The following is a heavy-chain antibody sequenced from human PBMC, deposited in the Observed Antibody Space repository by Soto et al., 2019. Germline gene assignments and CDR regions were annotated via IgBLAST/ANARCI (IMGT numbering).Heavy chain of an antibody. V-gene: IGHV5-10-1*01. CDR3: AILRFLEWLSIDYYGMGV. CDR1: GYSFTSYW. Sequence: GESLKISCKGSGYSFTSYWISWVRQMPGKGLEWMGRIDPSDSYTNYSPSFQGHVTISADKSISTAYLQWSSLKASDTAMYYCAILRFLEWLSIDYYGMGVWGQGTTVTVSS. D-gene: IGHD3-3*01. CDR2: IDPSDSYT. J-gene: IGHJ6*02.